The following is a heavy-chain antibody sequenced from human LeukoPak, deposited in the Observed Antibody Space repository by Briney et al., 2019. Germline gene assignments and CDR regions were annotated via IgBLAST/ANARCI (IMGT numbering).Heavy chain of an antibody. CDR2: INPNSGGT. D-gene: IGHD3-10*01. J-gene: IGHJ6*02. Sequence: ASVKVSCKASGYTFTDYYIHWVRQAPGQGLEWMGWINPNSGGTNYAQKFQGRVTMTRDTSISTAYMELSRLRSDDTAVYYCAREAVLLWFGELLNYYYYGMDVWGQGTTVTVSS. V-gene: IGHV1-2*02. CDR1: GYTFTDYY. CDR3: AREAVLLWFGELLNYYYYGMDV.